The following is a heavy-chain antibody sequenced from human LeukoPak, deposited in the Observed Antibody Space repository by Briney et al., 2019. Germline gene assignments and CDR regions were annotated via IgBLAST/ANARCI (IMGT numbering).Heavy chain of an antibody. CDR3: AKDGYGSGSYSQYFDY. Sequence: PGGSLRPSCAAFGFSFSNHPMSWVRQAPGKGLEWVSAITGSRADTFYADSVKGRFSISRDNSKNTLYLQMNSLRAEDTAIYYCAKDGYGSGSYSQYFDYWGQGTLVTVSS. CDR2: ITGSRADT. CDR1: GFSFSNHP. J-gene: IGHJ4*02. V-gene: IGHV3-23*01. D-gene: IGHD3-10*01.